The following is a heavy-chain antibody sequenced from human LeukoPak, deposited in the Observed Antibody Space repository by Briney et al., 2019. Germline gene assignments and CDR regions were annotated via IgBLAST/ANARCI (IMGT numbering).Heavy chain of an antibody. V-gene: IGHV3-13*01. D-gene: IGHD2/OR15-2a*01. CDR3: ARVGNSAYDI. Sequence: GGSLRLSCAASGFSFSRYDMHWVRQPTGKGLEWVSAIDTAGDTYYRGSVKGRFSISREDDKNSLYLQMNSLRVGDTAVYYCARVGNSAYDIWGQGTMVTVSS. J-gene: IGHJ3*02. CDR2: IDTAGDT. CDR1: GFSFSRYD.